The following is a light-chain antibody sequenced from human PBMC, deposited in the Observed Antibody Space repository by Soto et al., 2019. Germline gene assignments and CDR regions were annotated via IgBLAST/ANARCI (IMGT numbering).Light chain of an antibody. Sequence: EIVLTQSPGTLSLSPGERATLSCRASQSVSSNLAWYQQKPGQAPRLLIYGASTRATGIPSRFSGSGSGTEFTLTISSLQPDDFATYYCQQYNSYWTFGQGTKVDI. V-gene: IGKV3-15*01. CDR3: QQYNSYWT. CDR1: QSVSSN. J-gene: IGKJ1*01. CDR2: GAS.